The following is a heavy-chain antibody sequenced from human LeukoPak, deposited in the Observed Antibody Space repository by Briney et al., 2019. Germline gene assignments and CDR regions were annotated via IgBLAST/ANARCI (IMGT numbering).Heavy chain of an antibody. D-gene: IGHD3-10*01. CDR3: ARTMVRARSGSWFDP. CDR1: GYTFTSYD. V-gene: IGHV1-8*01. J-gene: IGHJ5*02. Sequence: ASVKVSCKASGYTFTSYDIDWVRQATGQGLEWMGWMNPNSGNTGYAQKFQGRVTMTRNTSISTAYMELNSPRSEDAAVYYCARTMVRARSGSWFDPWGQRTLVTVSS. CDR2: MNPNSGNT.